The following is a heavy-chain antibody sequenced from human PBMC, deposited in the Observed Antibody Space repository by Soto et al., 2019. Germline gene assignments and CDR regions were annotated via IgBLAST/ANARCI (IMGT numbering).Heavy chain of an antibody. CDR1: GFNFSDHY. CDR3: ARVSVLVPAAMDY. D-gene: IGHD2-2*01. V-gene: IGHV3-72*01. J-gene: IGHJ4*02. Sequence: EVQLVESGGGLVQPGGSLRLSCAASGFNFSDHYMDWVRQAPGKGLEWVGRTRKKTNSYTTEYAASVKGRFIISRDDSKNALYLQMNSLKTEDTAVYYCARVSVLVPAAMDYWGQGTLVTVS. CDR2: TRKKTNSYTT.